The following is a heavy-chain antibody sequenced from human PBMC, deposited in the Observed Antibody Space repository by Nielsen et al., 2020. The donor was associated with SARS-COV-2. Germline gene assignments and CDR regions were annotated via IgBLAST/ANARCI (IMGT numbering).Heavy chain of an antibody. V-gene: IGHV3-30-3*01. CDR2: ISYDGSNK. Sequence: GESLKISCAASGFTFSSYAMHWVRQAPGKGLEWVAIISYDGSNKYYADSVKGRFTISRDNSQKMLYLQMNSLRVEDTAVYHCAKGRLEWELLAPFDYWGQGTLVTVSS. CDR1: GFTFSSYA. J-gene: IGHJ4*02. D-gene: IGHD1-26*01. CDR3: AKGRLEWELLAPFDY.